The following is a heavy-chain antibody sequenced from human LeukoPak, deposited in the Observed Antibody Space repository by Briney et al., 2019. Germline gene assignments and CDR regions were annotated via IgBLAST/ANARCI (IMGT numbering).Heavy chain of an antibody. Sequence: PSETLSLTCAVYGGSFSGYYWSWIRQPPGKGLEWIGEISHSGSTNYNPSLKSRVTISVDTSKNQFSLKLSSVTAADTAVYYCARVSGYDSDFDYWGQGTLVTVSS. CDR2: ISHSGST. V-gene: IGHV4-34*01. D-gene: IGHD5-12*01. J-gene: IGHJ4*02. CDR3: ARVSGYDSDFDY. CDR1: GGSFSGYY.